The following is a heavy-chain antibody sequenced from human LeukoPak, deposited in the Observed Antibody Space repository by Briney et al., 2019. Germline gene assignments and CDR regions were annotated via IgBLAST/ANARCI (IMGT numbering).Heavy chain of an antibody. CDR2: ISAYNGNT. J-gene: IGHJ4*02. CDR1: GYTFTSYG. V-gene: IGHV1-18*01. CDR3: ASSPPYYDFWSGYSSSLDY. D-gene: IGHD3-3*01. Sequence: ASVKVSCKASGYTFTSYGISWVRQAPGQGLEWMGWISAYNGNTNYAQKLQGRVTMTTDTSTSTVYMELSSLRSEDTAVYYCASSPPYYDFWSGYSSSLDYWGQGTLVTVSS.